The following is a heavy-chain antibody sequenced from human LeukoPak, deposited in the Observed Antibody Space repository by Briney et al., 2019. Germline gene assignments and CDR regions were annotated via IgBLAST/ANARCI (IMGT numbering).Heavy chain of an antibody. CDR3: AKWGDYDVLTGYYVSDY. CDR2: ITGRGGNT. J-gene: IGHJ4*02. Sequence: GASLRLSCAASGFTFSNYAMSWVRQAPGKGLEWVSAITGRGGNTYYADSVKGRFTISRDNSKNTVFLQMNSLRAEDTAVYYCAKWGDYDVLTGYYVSDYWGQGTLVTVSS. CDR1: GFTFSNYA. D-gene: IGHD3-9*01. V-gene: IGHV3-23*01.